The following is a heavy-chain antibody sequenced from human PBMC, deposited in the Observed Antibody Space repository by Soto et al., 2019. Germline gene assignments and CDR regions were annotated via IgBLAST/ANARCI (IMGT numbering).Heavy chain of an antibody. CDR1: GYTFTSYD. D-gene: IGHD3-3*01. J-gene: IGHJ6*02. CDR3: ARGNDIGRFLEWLPIAYYYYGMYV. Sequence: ASVKVSCKASGYTFTSYDINWVRQATGQGLEWMGWMNPNSGNTGYAQKFQGRVTMTRNTSISTAYMELSSLRSEDTAVYYCARGNDIGRFLEWLPIAYYYYGMYVWGQGTTVTVS. CDR2: MNPNSGNT. V-gene: IGHV1-8*01.